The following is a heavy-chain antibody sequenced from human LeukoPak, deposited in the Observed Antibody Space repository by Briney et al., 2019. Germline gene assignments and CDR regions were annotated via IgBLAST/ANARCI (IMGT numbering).Heavy chain of an antibody. V-gene: IGHV3-33*01. CDR2: LWSDESRK. CDR1: GFIFSHYG. Sequence: GGSLRLSCVASGFIFSHYGMHWVRQAPGKGLEWVALLWSDESRKDYADSVKGRFTISRDVSASTLYLQMNSLRVEDTAMYYCARDYSISSAGDWGQGTLVTVSS. J-gene: IGHJ4*02. D-gene: IGHD6-6*01. CDR3: ARDYSISSAGD.